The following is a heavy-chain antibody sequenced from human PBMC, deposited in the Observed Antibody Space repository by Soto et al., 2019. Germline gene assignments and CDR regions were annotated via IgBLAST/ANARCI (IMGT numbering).Heavy chain of an antibody. CDR3: ARDSGIVVVPAAAPTMIDY. CDR1: GYTFTSYG. D-gene: IGHD2-2*01. Sequence: ASVKVSCKASGYTFTSYGISWVRQAPGQGLEWMGWISAYNGNTNYAQKLQGRVTMTTDTSTSTAYMELRSLRSDDTAVYYCARDSGIVVVPAAAPTMIDYWGQGTLVTVSS. J-gene: IGHJ4*02. V-gene: IGHV1-18*01. CDR2: ISAYNGNT.